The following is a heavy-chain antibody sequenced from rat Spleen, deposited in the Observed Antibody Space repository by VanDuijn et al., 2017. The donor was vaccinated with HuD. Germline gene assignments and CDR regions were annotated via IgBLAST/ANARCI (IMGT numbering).Heavy chain of an antibody. J-gene: IGHJ2*01. CDR1: GFTFSNYD. CDR3: TREVQLGYYFDY. Sequence: EVQLVESGGGLVQPGRSLKLSCAASGFTFSNYDMAWVRQAPTKGLEWVASISPSGGSTYYRDSVKGRFTVSRDNAKSTLYQQMNSLRAEDKATYYCTREVQLGYYFDYWGQGVMVTVSS. V-gene: IGHV5-46*01. CDR2: ISPSGGST. D-gene: IGHD1-5*01.